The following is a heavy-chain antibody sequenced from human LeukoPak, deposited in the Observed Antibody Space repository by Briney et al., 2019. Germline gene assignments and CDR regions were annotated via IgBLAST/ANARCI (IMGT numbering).Heavy chain of an antibody. J-gene: IGHJ4*02. V-gene: IGHV4-59*01. D-gene: IGHD6-19*01. CDR2: IYYSGST. CDR3: ARGGEWLSSVDY. Sequence: PSETLSLTCTVSGGSISNYYWSWIRQPPGKGLEWIGYIYYSGSTNYNPSLKSRVTISVDTSKNQFSLKLSSVTAADTAVYYCARGGEWLSSVDYWGQGTLVTVSS. CDR1: GGSISNYY.